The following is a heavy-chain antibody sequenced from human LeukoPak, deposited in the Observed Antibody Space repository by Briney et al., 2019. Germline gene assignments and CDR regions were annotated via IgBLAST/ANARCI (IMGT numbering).Heavy chain of an antibody. CDR3: ARGLWYYDSSGYHYGWYFDL. Sequence: PSETLSLTCTVSGGSISSSSYYWGWIRQPPGKGLEWIGSIYYSGSTYYNPSLKSRVTISVDTSKNQFSLKLTSVTAADTAVYYCARGLWYYDSSGYHYGWYFDLWGRGTLVTVSS. J-gene: IGHJ2*01. D-gene: IGHD3-22*01. CDR2: IYYSGST. V-gene: IGHV4-39*07. CDR1: GGSISSSSYY.